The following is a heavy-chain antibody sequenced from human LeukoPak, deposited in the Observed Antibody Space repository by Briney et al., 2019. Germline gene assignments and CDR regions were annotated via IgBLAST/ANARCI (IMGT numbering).Heavy chain of an antibody. D-gene: IGHD3-9*01. CDR1: GFTFSSYA. V-gene: IGHV3-23*01. CDR2: ISGSGGNT. J-gene: IGHJ4*02. Sequence: GSLRLSCAASGFTFSSYAMSWVRQAPGKGLEWVSAISGSGGNTYYADSVKGRFTISRDNSKNTLYLQMNSLRAEDTTVYYCASVISDILTGYSWYFDYWGQGTLVTVSS. CDR3: ASVISDILTGYSWYFDY.